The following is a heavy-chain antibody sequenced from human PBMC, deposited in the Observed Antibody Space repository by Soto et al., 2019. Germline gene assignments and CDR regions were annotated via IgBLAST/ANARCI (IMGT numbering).Heavy chain of an antibody. Sequence: PSETLSLTCTVSGGSISSYYWSWIRQPPGKGLEWIGYIYYSGSTNYNPSLKSRVTISVDTSKNQFSLKLSSVTAADTAVYYCARHEDYDFWSGYPNDAFDIWGQGTMVPVSS. V-gene: IGHV4-59*08. D-gene: IGHD3-3*01. CDR2: IYYSGST. CDR1: GGSISSYY. CDR3: ARHEDYDFWSGYPNDAFDI. J-gene: IGHJ3*02.